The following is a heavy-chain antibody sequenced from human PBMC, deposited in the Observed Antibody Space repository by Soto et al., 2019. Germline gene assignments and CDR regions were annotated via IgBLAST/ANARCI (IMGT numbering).Heavy chain of an antibody. D-gene: IGHD2-2*01. CDR3: ARADYCISTSCYAVTYGMDV. V-gene: IGHV1-69*12. CDR2: IIPIFGTA. J-gene: IGHJ6*02. Sequence: QVQLVQSGAEVKKPGSSVKVSCKASGGTFSSYAISWVRQAPGQGLEWMGGIIPIFGTANYAQKFQGRVTITADESTSTAYMELSSLRSEDTAVYYCARADYCISTSCYAVTYGMDVWGQGTTVTVSS. CDR1: GGTFSSYA.